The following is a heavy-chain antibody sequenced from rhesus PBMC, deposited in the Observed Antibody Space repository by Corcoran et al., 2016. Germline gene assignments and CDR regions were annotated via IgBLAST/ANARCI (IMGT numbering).Heavy chain of an antibody. CDR1: GGSTSGYY. Sequence: QGQLQESGPGLVKPSETLSLTCAVSGGSTSGYYWNWIRQPAGKGLGWIGYIGGSTEKPYYNPSLNNRVAMYPDTTKDHFSLKLGAVTAADTAEYYCARRLRGWNDFSLDVWRRRVLVTVSS. CDR2: IGGSTEKP. D-gene: IGHD1-14*01. J-gene: IGHJ5-2*02. V-gene: IGHV4-165*02. CDR3: ARRLRGWNDFSLDV.